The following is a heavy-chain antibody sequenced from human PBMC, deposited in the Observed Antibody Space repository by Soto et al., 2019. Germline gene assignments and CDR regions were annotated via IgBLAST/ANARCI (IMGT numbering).Heavy chain of an antibody. CDR1: GFTFPDSA. Sequence: GGSLRLSCSASGFTFPDSAVSWFRQAPGKGPEWVGLISGTTYGGTAEYAASVRGRFIVSREDSKRIVYLQMNSLKTEDTAVYYCSSHGALSAPWGPGTLVTVSS. J-gene: IGHJ4*02. CDR3: SSHGALSAP. D-gene: IGHD3-16*01. CDR2: ISGTTYGGTA. V-gene: IGHV3-49*03.